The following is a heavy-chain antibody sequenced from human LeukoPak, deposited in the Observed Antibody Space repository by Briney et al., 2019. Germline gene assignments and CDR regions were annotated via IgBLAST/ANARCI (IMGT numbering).Heavy chain of an antibody. J-gene: IGHJ4*02. V-gene: IGHV4-59*01. Sequence: SETLSLTCTVSGGSISSYYWSWIRQPPGKGLEWIGYIYYSGSTNYNPSLKSRVTIPVDTSKDQFSLKLSSVTAADTAVYYCARVWGAVAGTSYFDYWGQGTLVTVSS. CDR1: GGSISSYY. D-gene: IGHD6-19*01. CDR2: IYYSGST. CDR3: ARVWGAVAGTSYFDY.